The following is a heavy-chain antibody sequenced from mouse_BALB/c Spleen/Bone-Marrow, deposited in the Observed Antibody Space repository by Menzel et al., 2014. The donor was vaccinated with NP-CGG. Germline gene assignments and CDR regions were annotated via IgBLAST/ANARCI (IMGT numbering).Heavy chain of an antibody. V-gene: IGHV5-12-2*01. D-gene: IGHD1-2*01. CDR3: ARRSAATYYFDY. CDR2: ISNGGGST. Sequence: EVKLEESGGGLVQPGGSLKLSCAASGFTFSSYTMSWVRQTPEKRLEWVAYISNGGGSTYYPDTVKGRFTISRDNAKNTLYLQMSSLKSEDTAMYYCARRSAATYYFDYWGKAPLSQSPQ. CDR1: GFTFSSYT. J-gene: IGHJ2*01.